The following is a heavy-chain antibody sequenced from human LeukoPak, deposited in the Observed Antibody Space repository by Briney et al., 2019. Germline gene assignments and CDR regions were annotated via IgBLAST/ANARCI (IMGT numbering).Heavy chain of an antibody. CDR3: ARRVAARPYYFDY. CDR1: GGSISSGGYY. Sequence: SETLSLTCTVSGGSISSGGYYWSWIRQHPGKGLEWIGYIYYSGSTYYNPSLKSRVTISVDASKNQFSLKLSSVTAADTAVYYCARRVAARPYYFDYWGQGTLVTVSS. CDR2: IYYSGST. V-gene: IGHV4-31*03. J-gene: IGHJ4*02. D-gene: IGHD6-6*01.